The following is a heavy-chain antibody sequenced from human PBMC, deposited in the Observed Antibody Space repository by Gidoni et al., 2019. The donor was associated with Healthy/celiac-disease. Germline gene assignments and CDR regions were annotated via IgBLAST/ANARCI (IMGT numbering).Heavy chain of an antibody. CDR1: GGSFSGYY. CDR2: INHSGST. CDR3: ARVSRNYAPFDI. J-gene: IGHJ3*02. V-gene: IGHV4-34*01. Sequence: QVQLQQWGAGLLKPSETLSLTCAVYGGSFSGYYWSWIRQPPGKGLEWIGEINHSGSTNYNPSLKSRVTISVDTSKNQFSLKLSSVTAADTAVYYCARVSRNYAPFDIWGQGTMVTVSS. D-gene: IGHD1-7*01.